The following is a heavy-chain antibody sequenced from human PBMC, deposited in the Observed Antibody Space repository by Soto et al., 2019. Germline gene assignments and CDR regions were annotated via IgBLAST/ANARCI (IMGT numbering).Heavy chain of an antibody. CDR3: ARGSLSRYYYDSSGYYYGLDY. CDR2: INPNSGGT. CDR1: GYAFTDYY. V-gene: IGHV1-2*02. J-gene: IGHJ4*02. Sequence: QVQLVQSGAEVKKPGASVKVSCKASGYAFTDYYIHWVRQAPGQGLEWMGWINPNSGGTNYALEFQGRVTMTRDRSISTAYMELSRLRSDDTAVYYCARGSLSRYYYDSSGYYYGLDYWGQGTLVTVSS. D-gene: IGHD3-22*01.